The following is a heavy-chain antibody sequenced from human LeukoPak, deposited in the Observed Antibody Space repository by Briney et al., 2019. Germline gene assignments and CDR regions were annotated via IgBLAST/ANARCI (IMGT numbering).Heavy chain of an antibody. V-gene: IGHV4-31*03. CDR1: GGSISSGGYY. CDR3: ARLEMATMGGYYFDY. CDR2: IYYSGST. J-gene: IGHJ4*02. Sequence: SQTLSLTCTVSGGSISSGGYYWSWIRQHPGKGLEWIGYIYYSGSTYYNPSLKSRVTISVDTSKNQFSLKLSSVTAADTAVYYCARLEMATMGGYYFDYWGQGTLATVSS. D-gene: IGHD5-24*01.